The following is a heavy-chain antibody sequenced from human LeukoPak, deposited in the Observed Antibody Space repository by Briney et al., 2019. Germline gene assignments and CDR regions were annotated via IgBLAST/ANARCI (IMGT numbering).Heavy chain of an antibody. V-gene: IGHV3-11*01. CDR3: ARDFEATEKFDY. CDR1: GFTFSDYY. J-gene: IGHJ4*02. Sequence: PGGSLRLSCAASGFTFSDYYMSWIRQAPGRGLEWVSYISSSGSTIYYADSVKGRFTISRDNAKNSLYLQMNSLRAEDTAVYYCARDFEATEKFDYWGQGTLVTVSS. CDR2: ISSSGSTI.